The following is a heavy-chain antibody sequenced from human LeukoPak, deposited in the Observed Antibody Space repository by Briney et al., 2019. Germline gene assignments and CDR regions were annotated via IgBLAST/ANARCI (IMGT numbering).Heavy chain of an antibody. V-gene: IGHV1-18*01. CDR2: ISAYNGNT. Sequence: ASVKVSCKASGYTFTSYGISWVRQAPGQGLEWMGWISAYNGNTSYAQKLQGRVTMTTDTSTSTAYMELRSLRSDDTAVYYCARAKEKAWAYDSSGYYYVYWGQGTLVTVSS. D-gene: IGHD3-22*01. CDR1: GYTFTSYG. CDR3: ARAKEKAWAYDSSGYYYVY. J-gene: IGHJ4*02.